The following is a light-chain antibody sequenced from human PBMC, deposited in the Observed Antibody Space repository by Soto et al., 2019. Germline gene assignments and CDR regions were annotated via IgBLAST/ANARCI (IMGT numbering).Light chain of an antibody. CDR1: QSISSW. J-gene: IGKJ5*01. CDR3: QQYKNWPL. V-gene: IGKV1-5*01. Sequence: DIHMTQSPSTLSASVLDIVGISFRASQSISSWLAWYQQKPGKAPKLLIYDASSLESGVPSRFSGSGSGTEFTLTISSLQPEDFAVYYCQQYKNWPLFGQGTRLEIK. CDR2: DAS.